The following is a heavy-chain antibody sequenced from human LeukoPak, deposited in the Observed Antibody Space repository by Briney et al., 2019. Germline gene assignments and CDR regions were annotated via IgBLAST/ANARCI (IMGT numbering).Heavy chain of an antibody. CDR2: IIPIFGTA. CDR1: GGTFSSYA. D-gene: IGHD3-3*01. CDR3: AGKYYDFWSGYSGVNY. V-gene: IGHV1-69*13. Sequence: SVKVSCKASGGTFSSYAISWVRQAPGQGLEWMGGIIPIFGTANYAQKFQGRVTITADESTSTAYMELSILRSEDTAVYYCAGKYYDFWSGYSGVNYWGQGTLVTVSS. J-gene: IGHJ4*02.